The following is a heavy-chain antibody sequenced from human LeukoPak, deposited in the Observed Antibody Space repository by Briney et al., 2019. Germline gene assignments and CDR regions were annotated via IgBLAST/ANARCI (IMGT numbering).Heavy chain of an antibody. CDR2: INHSGST. V-gene: IGHV4-34*01. CDR3: ARNKIAVAGTPYYYYGMDV. J-gene: IGHJ6*02. Sequence: SETLSLTCAVYGGSFSGYYWSWIRQPPGKGLEWIGEINHSGSTNYNPSLKSRVTISVDTSKNQFSLKLSSVTAADTAVYYCARNKIAVAGTPYYYYGMDVWGQGTTVTVSS. D-gene: IGHD6-19*01. CDR1: GGSFSGYY.